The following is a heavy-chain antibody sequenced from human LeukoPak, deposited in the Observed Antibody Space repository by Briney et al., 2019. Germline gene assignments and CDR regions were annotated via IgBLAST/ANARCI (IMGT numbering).Heavy chain of an antibody. CDR1: GGSISSYY. CDR2: IYYSGST. V-gene: IGHV4-59*12. CDR3: ARRKGGTYPNGNWFDP. D-gene: IGHD3-16*02. Sequence: SETLSLTCTVSGGSISSYYWSWIRQPPGKGLEWIGYIYYSGSTNYNPSLKSRVTISVDTSKNQFSLKLSSVTAADTAVYYCARRKGGTYPNGNWFDPWGQGTLVTVSS. J-gene: IGHJ5*02.